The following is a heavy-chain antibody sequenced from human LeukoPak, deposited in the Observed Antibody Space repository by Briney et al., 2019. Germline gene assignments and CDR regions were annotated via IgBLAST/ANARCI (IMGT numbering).Heavy chain of an antibody. CDR1: GFTFSGYV. CDR2: ITFSSSHI. J-gene: IGHJ4*02. CDR3: AKDGGISNIAVACTSY. D-gene: IGHD6-19*01. V-gene: IGHV3-21*01. Sequence: GGSLRLSCAASGFTFSGYVMTWVRQAPGKGLECVSSITFSSSHIYYADSVKGRFTISRDNSKNTLYLQMNSLRAEDTAVYYCAKDGGISNIAVACTSYWGQGTLDTVSS.